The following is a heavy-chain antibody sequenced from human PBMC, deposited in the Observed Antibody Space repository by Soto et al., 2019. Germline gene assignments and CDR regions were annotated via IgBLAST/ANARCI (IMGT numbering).Heavy chain of an antibody. CDR1: GFTFSSYA. CDR3: ARDPSGSYFDY. CDR2: ISYDGSNK. Sequence: GGSLRLSCAASGFTFSSYAMHWVRQAPGKGLEWVAVISYDGSNKYYADSVKGRFTISRDNSKNTLYLQMNSLRAEDTAVYYCARDPSGSYFDYWGQGTLVTVSS. J-gene: IGHJ4*02. D-gene: IGHD1-26*01. V-gene: IGHV3-30-3*01.